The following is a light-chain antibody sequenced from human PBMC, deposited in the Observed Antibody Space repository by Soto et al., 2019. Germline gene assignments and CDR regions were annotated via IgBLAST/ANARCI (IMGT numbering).Light chain of an antibody. V-gene: IGKV3-11*01. CDR3: QQRSNWPRLT. CDR2: EAS. J-gene: IGKJ4*01. Sequence: EIVLTQSPATLSLSPGERATLSCRASQSVSSYLAWYQQKPGQAPRLLIYEASNRATGIPARFSGSGSGTDFTLTISSLEPKDFAVDYCQQRSNWPRLTFGGGTKVDIK. CDR1: QSVSSY.